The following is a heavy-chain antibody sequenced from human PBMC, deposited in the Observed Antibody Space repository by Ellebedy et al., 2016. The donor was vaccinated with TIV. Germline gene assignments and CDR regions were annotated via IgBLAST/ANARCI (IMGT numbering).Heavy chain of an antibody. Sequence: MPGGSLRPSCTLSGGSISSYYWSWIRQLPGKGLEWIAFIHYNGNTNYNPSLKSRVTISVDTSKNQFSLKLNSVTAADTAMYYCASGGASSKYFDHWGQGTLVTVSS. CDR1: GGSISSYY. J-gene: IGHJ4*02. CDR2: IHYNGNT. D-gene: IGHD3-16*01. V-gene: IGHV4-59*01. CDR3: ASGGASSKYFDH.